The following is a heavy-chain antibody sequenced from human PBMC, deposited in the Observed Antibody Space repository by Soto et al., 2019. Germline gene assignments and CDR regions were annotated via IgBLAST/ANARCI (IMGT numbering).Heavy chain of an antibody. V-gene: IGHV3-30*18. CDR3: AKDHVTVAGELDFDY. D-gene: IGHD6-19*01. J-gene: IGHJ4*02. CDR1: GFTFSSYW. Sequence: GGSLRLSCAASGFTFSSYWMSWVHQAPGKGLEWVAVISYDGSNKYYADSVKGRFTISRDNSKNTLYLQMNSLRAEDTAVYYCAKDHVTVAGELDFDYWGQGTLVTVSS. CDR2: ISYDGSNK.